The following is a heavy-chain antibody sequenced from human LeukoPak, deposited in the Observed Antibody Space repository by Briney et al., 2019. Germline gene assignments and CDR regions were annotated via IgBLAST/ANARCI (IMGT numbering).Heavy chain of an antibody. CDR3: ARLFGPEFDP. D-gene: IGHD1-14*01. CDR1: GFTFSDYY. V-gene: IGHV3-53*01. J-gene: IGHJ5*02. CDR2: IYSGGST. Sequence: GGSLRLSCAASGFTFSDYYMSWIRQAPGKGLEWVSVIYSGGSTYYVDSVKGRFTISRDNSKNTLYLQMNSLRAEDTAVYYCARLFGPEFDPWGQGTLVTVSS.